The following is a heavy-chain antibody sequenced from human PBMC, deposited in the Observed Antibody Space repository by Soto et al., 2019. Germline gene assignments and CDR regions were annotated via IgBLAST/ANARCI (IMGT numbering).Heavy chain of an antibody. V-gene: IGHV3-30*19. CDR3: ARWGTTGGLDV. CDR1: GFTFRSYV. CDR2: TSYDGSGK. Sequence: QVQLVESGGGVVQPGTSLRLSCVGSGFTFRSYVIHWVRQAPGKGLEWVALTSYDGSGKYYGDSVGGRFTISRDNSRNTVDLQMDSLRLEDTALYYCARWGTTGGLDVWGQGTLVSVSS. J-gene: IGHJ1*01. D-gene: IGHD3-16*01.